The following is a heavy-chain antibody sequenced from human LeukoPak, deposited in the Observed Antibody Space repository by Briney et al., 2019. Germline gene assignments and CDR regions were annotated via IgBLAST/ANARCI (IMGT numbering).Heavy chain of an antibody. V-gene: IGHV3-73*01. CDR3: TYTSSSGVVY. Sequence: GSLRLSCAASGFTFSVSAIYWVRQASGKGLEWIGRIRNKANNYATAYAASVKGRFTISREDSKNTAYLQMNSLKTEDTAVYYCTYTSSSGVVYWGQGTLVTVSS. J-gene: IGHJ4*02. CDR2: IRNKANNYAT. CDR1: GFTFSVSA. D-gene: IGHD6-6*01.